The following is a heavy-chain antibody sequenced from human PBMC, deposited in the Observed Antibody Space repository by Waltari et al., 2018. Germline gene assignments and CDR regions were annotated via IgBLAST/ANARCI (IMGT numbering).Heavy chain of an antibody. J-gene: IGHJ1*01. D-gene: IGHD3-10*01. Sequence: QVQLVESGGGVVRPGRSLRLSCAASGFTFSSYGMHWVRQAPGKGLEWVAVISYEGSNKNYADSVKGQFTISRDNSKNTLYLQMNSLRAEDTAVYYCAKDRGVRGGCLENWGQGTLVTVSS. V-gene: IGHV3-30*18. CDR2: ISYEGSNK. CDR1: GFTFSSYG. CDR3: AKDRGVRGGCLEN.